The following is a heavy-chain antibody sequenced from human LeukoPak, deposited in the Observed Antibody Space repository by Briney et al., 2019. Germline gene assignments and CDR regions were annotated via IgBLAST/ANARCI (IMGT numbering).Heavy chain of an antibody. CDR2: MQYDGNN. Sequence: SETLSLICTVSGGSISTYYWNWIRKSPGKGLECMGFMQYDGNNKYNPSLRGRVTIVLDTSKNQISLKLRSVTAADTAVYYCARDGQHTYGRYFAYWGQGIPVTVSS. CDR3: ARDGQHTYGRYFAY. J-gene: IGHJ4*02. D-gene: IGHD1-1*01. V-gene: IGHV4-59*01. CDR1: GGSISTYY.